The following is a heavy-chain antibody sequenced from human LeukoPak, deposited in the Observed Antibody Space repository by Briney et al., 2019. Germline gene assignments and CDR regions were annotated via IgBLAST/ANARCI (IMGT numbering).Heavy chain of an antibody. Sequence: SETLSLTCAVYGGSLSGYYWSWIRQPPGNGLELIREINRSGSTNYNPSLKSRVTISVDTSKLQFSLQLSSVTAADTAVYYCAIHYYGSGSSRPSDYWGQGTLVTVSS. CDR1: GGSLSGYY. CDR3: AIHYYGSGSSRPSDY. CDR2: INRSGST. D-gene: IGHD3-10*01. J-gene: IGHJ4*02. V-gene: IGHV4-34*01.